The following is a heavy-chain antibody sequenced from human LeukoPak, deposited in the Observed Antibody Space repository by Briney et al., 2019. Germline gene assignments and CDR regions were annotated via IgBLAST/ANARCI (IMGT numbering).Heavy chain of an antibody. J-gene: IGHJ4*02. CDR1: GYSFTSYW. CDR3: ARSLCTNGVCSRPGDY. D-gene: IGHD2-8*01. V-gene: IGHV5-51*01. CDR2: IYPGDSDT. Sequence: GESLKISCKGSGYSFTSYWIGWVRQMPGKGLEWMGIIYPGDSDTRYSPSFQGQVTISADKSISTAYLQWSSLKASDTAMYYCARSLCTNGVCSRPGDYWGQGTLVTVSS.